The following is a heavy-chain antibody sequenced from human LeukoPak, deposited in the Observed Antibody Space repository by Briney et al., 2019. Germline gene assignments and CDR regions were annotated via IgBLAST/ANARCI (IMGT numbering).Heavy chain of an antibody. CDR3: ASLVTIFGVVIIPERFDY. J-gene: IGHJ4*02. CDR2: IYYSGST. V-gene: IGHV4-39*07. D-gene: IGHD3-3*01. CDR1: GGSISSSSYY. Sequence: PSETLSLTCTVSGGSISSSSYYWGWIRQPPGKGLEWIGSIYYSGSTYYNPSLKSRVTISVDTSKNQFSLKLSSVTAADTAVYYCASLVTIFGVVIIPERFDYWGQGTLVTVSS.